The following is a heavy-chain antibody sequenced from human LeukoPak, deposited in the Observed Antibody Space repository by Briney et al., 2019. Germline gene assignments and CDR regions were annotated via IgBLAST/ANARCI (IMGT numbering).Heavy chain of an antibody. V-gene: IGHV4-59*01. J-gene: IGHJ3*02. CDR3: ARELGPWRAFDI. CDR2: IYYSGST. CDR1: GGSISSYY. Sequence: PSETLSLTCTVSGGSISSYYWSWIRQPPGKGLEWIGYIYYSGSTNYNPSLKSRVTISVDTSRNQFSLKLSSVTAADTAVYYCARELGPWRAFDIWGQGTMVTVSS. D-gene: IGHD7-27*01.